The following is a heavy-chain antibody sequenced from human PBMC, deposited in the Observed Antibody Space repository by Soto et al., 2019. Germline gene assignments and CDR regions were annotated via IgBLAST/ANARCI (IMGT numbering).Heavy chain of an antibody. CDR3: ARGAAAGVRGGTNWFDL. J-gene: IGHJ5*02. CDR1: GYTFTSYA. CDR2: INAGNGNT. D-gene: IGHD6-13*01. V-gene: IGHV1-3*01. Sequence: QVQLVQSGAEVKKPGASVKVSCKASGYTFTSYAMRWVRQAPGQRLEWMGWINAGNGNTKYSQKFQGRVTITRDTSASTAYMDLSSLRSEDTAVYYCARGAAAGVRGGTNWFDLWGQGTLVTVSS.